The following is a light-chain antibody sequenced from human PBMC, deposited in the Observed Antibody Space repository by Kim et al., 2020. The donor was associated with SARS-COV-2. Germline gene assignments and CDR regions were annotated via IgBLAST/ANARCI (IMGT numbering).Light chain of an antibody. Sequence: LAPGERATRSCRASQSVSSYVAWYQQKVGQAPRLLIYDASNRATGVPARFSGSGSGTDFTLTISSLEPEDFAVYYCQQRSNWPRTFGGGTKVDIK. V-gene: IGKV3-11*01. CDR2: DAS. J-gene: IGKJ4*01. CDR3: QQRSNWPRT. CDR1: QSVSSY.